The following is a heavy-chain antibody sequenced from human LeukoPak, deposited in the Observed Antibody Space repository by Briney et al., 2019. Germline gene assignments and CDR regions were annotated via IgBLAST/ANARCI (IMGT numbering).Heavy chain of an antibody. J-gene: IGHJ4*02. D-gene: IGHD3-16*01. V-gene: IGHV4-39*01. CDR1: GGPISSNFYY. CDR3: TKTLRLGELWD. Sequence: SETLSLTCTVSGGPISSNFYYWGWIRQPPGKGLEWIGSIYYSGSAFYNPSLQSRVTVSIDTSNNQLSLSLTSVTGTDTAVYYCTKTLRLGELWDWGQGSLVTVSS. CDR2: IYYSGSA.